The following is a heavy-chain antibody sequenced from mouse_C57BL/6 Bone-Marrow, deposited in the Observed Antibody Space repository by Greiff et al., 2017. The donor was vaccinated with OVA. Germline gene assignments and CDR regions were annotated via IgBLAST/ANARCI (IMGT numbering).Heavy chain of an antibody. CDR3: ARSLYYFDY. CDR1: GYTFTSYW. Sequence: QVSLQQPGAELVKPGASVKLSCKASGYTFTSYWIPCLNQMPGRGLACIGRIDPNSGGTKYNEKFKSKATLTVDKPSSTAYMQLSSLTSEDSAVYYCARSLYYFDYWGQGTTLTVSS. CDR2: IDPNSGGT. V-gene: IGHV1-72*01. J-gene: IGHJ2*01. D-gene: IGHD6-2*01.